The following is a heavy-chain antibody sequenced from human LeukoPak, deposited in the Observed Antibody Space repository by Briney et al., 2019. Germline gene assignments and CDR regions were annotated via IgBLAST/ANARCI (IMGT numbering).Heavy chain of an antibody. CDR1: GYTFTSYY. D-gene: IGHD1-26*01. Sequence: ASVKVSCKASGYTFTSYYMHWVRQAPGQGLEWMGIINPSGGSTSYAQKFQGRVTMTRDTSTSTVYMELSSLRSEDTAVYYCARDVPPLGHSGSYFFDYWGQGTLVTVSS. CDR3: ARDVPPLGHSGSYFFDY. CDR2: INPSGGST. V-gene: IGHV1-46*01. J-gene: IGHJ4*02.